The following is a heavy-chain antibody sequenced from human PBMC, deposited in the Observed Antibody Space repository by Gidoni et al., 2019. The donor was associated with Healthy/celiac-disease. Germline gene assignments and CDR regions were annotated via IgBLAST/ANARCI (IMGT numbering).Heavy chain of an antibody. V-gene: IGHV4-59*08. D-gene: IGHD4-4*01. CDR2: TYYRGST. J-gene: IGHJ4*02. CDR1: GGSISSYY. CDR3: ARGLQLGEFDY. Sequence: QVQLQESGPGLVKPSETLSLTCTVSGGSISSYYWSWSRQAPGKGLEWIGYTYYRGSTNYNPSLKSRVTISVDTSKNQFSLKLSSVTAADTAVYYCARGLQLGEFDYWGQGTLVTVSS.